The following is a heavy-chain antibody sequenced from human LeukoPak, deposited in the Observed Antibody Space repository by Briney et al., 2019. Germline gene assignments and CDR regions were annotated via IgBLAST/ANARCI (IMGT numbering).Heavy chain of an antibody. CDR3: AKASWGGVTTTYFGS. V-gene: IGHV3-7*03. CDR1: GFTFTTYW. Sequence: GGSLRLSCATSGFTFTTYWMSWVRQVPEKGLEWVANIKQDGSAKFYVDSVKGRFTISRDNANNALFLQMNSLRAEDTAIYYCAKASWGGVTTTYFGSWGQGTLVTVSS. J-gene: IGHJ4*02. D-gene: IGHD3-16*01. CDR2: IKQDGSAK.